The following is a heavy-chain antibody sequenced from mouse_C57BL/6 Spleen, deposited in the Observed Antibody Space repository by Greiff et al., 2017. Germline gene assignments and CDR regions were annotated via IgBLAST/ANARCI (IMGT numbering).Heavy chain of an antibody. Sequence: VQLQQPGAELVRPGSSVKLSCKASGYTFTSYWMDWVKQRPGQGLEWIGNIYPSDSATHYTQKFKDKATLTVDKSSSTAYMQLSSLTSEDSAVYCCARSGTTPFAYWGQGTLVTVSA. V-gene: IGHV1-61*01. CDR2: IYPSDSAT. CDR3: ARSGTTPFAY. J-gene: IGHJ3*01. D-gene: IGHD3-3*01. CDR1: GYTFTSYW.